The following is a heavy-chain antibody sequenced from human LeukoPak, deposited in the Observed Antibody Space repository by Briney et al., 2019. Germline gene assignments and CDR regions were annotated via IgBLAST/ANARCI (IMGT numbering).Heavy chain of an antibody. V-gene: IGHV4-4*07. D-gene: IGHD3-22*01. J-gene: IGHJ6*03. CDR1: GGSISSYY. Sequence: SETLSLTCTVSGGSISSYYWSWIRQPAGKGLEWIGRIYSSGSTNYNRSLKSRVTMSVDRSKNQFSLKLSSVTAADTAVYYCAREVVVTTSYYYYYYMDVWGKGTTVTVSS. CDR2: IYSSGST. CDR3: AREVVVTTSYYYYYYMDV.